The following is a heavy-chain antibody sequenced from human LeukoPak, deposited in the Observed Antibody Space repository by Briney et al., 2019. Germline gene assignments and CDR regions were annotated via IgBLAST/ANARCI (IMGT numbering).Heavy chain of an antibody. Sequence: GGSLRLSCAASGFTFSSFTLSWVRQAPGKGLEWVSAISGSGSTIYYADSVKGRFTISRDNAKNSLYLQMNSLRAEDTAVYYCARESGYAVGDFWGQGTLVTVSS. CDR3: ARESGYAVGDF. V-gene: IGHV3-48*04. CDR2: ISGSGSTI. CDR1: GFTFSSFT. J-gene: IGHJ4*02. D-gene: IGHD5-12*01.